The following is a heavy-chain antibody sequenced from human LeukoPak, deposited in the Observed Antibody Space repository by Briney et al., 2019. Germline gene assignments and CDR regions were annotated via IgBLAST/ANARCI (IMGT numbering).Heavy chain of an antibody. Sequence: PGGSLRLSCAASGFTFSSYSMNWVRQAPGKGLEWVSSISSSSSYIYYADSVKGRFTTSGDNAKNSLYLQMNSLRAEDTAVYYCAREKGIAAASDYYYYGMDVWGQGTTVTVSS. V-gene: IGHV3-21*01. D-gene: IGHD6-13*01. CDR3: AREKGIAAASDYYYYGMDV. CDR2: ISSSSSYI. J-gene: IGHJ6*02. CDR1: GFTFSSYS.